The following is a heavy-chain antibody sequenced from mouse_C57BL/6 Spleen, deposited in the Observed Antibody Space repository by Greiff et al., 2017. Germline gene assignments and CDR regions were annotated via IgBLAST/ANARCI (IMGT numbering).Heavy chain of an antibody. Sequence: EVQLVESGGGLVKPGGSLKLSCAASGSTFSSYAMSWVRQTPEERLEWVATISDGGSYTYYPDNVKGRFTISRDNAKNNLYLQMSHLKSESTAMYYCARDGYYGQAMDYWGQGTSVTVSS. CDR3: ARDGYYGQAMDY. V-gene: IGHV5-4*01. D-gene: IGHD1-1*01. J-gene: IGHJ4*01. CDR1: GSTFSSYA. CDR2: ISDGGSYT.